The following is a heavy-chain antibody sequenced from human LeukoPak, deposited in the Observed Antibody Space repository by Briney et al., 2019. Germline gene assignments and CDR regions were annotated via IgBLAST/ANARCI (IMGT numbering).Heavy chain of an antibody. CDR2: IYHSGST. CDR1: GGSISSGGYS. V-gene: IGHV4-30-2*01. D-gene: IGHD3-10*01. Sequence: SETLSLTCAVSGGSISSGGYSWSWIRQPPGKGLEWIGYIYHSGSTYYNPSLKSRVTISVDRSKNQFSLKLSSVTAADTAVYYYAREVDYYAANWFDPWGQGTLVTVSS. CDR3: AREVDYYAANWFDP. J-gene: IGHJ5*02.